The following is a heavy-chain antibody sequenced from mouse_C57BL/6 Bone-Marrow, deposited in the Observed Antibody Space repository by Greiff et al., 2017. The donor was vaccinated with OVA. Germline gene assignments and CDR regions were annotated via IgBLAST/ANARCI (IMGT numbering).Heavy chain of an antibody. CDR2: IDPSDSET. V-gene: IGHV1-52*01. CDR3: ASSRGLYAMDY. D-gene: IGHD6-1*01. J-gene: IGHJ4*01. CDR1: GYTFTSYW. Sequence: VQPQQPGAELVRPGSSVKLSCKASGYTFTSYWMHWVKQRPIQGLEWIGNIDPSDSETHYNQKFKDKATLTVDKSSSTAYMQLSSLTSEDSAVYYCASSRGLYAMDYWGQGTSVTVSS.